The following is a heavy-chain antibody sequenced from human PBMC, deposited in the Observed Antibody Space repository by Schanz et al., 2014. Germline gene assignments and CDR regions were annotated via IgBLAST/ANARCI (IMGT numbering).Heavy chain of an antibody. J-gene: IGHJ6*02. Sequence: QVLLVQSGAEVKQPGASVKVSCKASGYTFTAYFIHWVRQAPGQGLEWMGRINPNTGGTNFAQKFQGRVTMTRDTSITTAYMDLSGLTSDDTAVYYCARDNLVSSSWYNYYGMDVWGQGTTVTVSS. V-gene: IGHV1-2*06. CDR1: GYTFTAYF. D-gene: IGHD6-13*01. CDR2: INPNTGGT. CDR3: ARDNLVSSSWYNYYGMDV.